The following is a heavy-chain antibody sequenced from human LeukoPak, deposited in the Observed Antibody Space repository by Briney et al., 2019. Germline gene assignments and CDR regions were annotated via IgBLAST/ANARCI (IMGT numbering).Heavy chain of an antibody. V-gene: IGHV1-69*05. CDR2: IIPIFGTA. CDR3: ARAGYCSSTSCSPFDP. D-gene: IGHD2-2*01. CDR1: GGTFSSYA. J-gene: IGHJ5*02. Sequence: SVKVSCKASGGTFSSYAISWVRQAPGQGLEWMGGIIPIFGTANYAQKFQGRVTITTDESTSTAYMELSSLRSEDTAVYYCARAGYCSSTSCSPFDPWGQGTLVTVSS.